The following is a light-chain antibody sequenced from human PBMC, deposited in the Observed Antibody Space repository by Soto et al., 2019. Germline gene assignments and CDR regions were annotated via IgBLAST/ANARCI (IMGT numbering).Light chain of an antibody. CDR1: QSVSSSF. Sequence: VLTQYQGALSFSPGGRATLSCRSSQSVSSSFLAWYQQKPGQAPRLLIYGASNRATGIPDRFSGSGSGTDFTLTISRLEPEDFTVYYCQHYGILPRTFAQGTIVDNK. J-gene: IGKJ1*01. V-gene: IGKV3-20*01. CDR2: GAS. CDR3: QHYGILPRT.